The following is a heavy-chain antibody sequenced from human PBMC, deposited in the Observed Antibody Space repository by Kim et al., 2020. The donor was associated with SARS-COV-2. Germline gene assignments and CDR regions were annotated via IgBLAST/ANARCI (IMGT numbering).Heavy chain of an antibody. CDR2: ITVSSTHI. J-gene: IGHJ4*02. CDR1: GFTFNTYT. V-gene: IGHV3-21*01. Sequence: GGSLRLSCAASGFTFNTYTMDWVRQAPGKGLECVSSITVSSTHIYYADSVNGRFTISRDNARNSVYLQMNSLRVDDTAVYYCARGWFGQVGDYWGQGTRVTVSS. CDR3: ARGWFGQVGDY. D-gene: IGHD3-10*01.